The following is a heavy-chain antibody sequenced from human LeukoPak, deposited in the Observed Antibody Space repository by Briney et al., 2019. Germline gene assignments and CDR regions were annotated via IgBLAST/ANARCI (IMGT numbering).Heavy chain of an antibody. V-gene: IGHV6-1*01. CDR3: ARAGVLAARGGGDWFDP. D-gene: IGHD6-6*01. CDR2: TYYRSKWYN. J-gene: IGHJ5*02. Sequence: SQTLSLTCAISGDSVSSNSAAWNWLRQSPSRGLEWLGRTYYRSKWYNDYAVSVKSRITINPDTSKNQFSLQLNSVTPEDTAVYYCARAGVLAARGGGDWFDPWGQGTLVTVSS. CDR1: GDSVSSNSAA.